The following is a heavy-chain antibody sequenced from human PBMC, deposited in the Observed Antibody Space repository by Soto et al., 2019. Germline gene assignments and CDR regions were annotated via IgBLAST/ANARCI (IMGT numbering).Heavy chain of an antibody. CDR1: GYTFTNYY. CDR3: ARDSTDYYYFDY. V-gene: IGHV1-46*01. J-gene: IGHJ4*02. CDR2: INPSGGST. D-gene: IGHD3-22*01. Sequence: GASVKVSCKASGYTFTNYYIHWVRQAPGQGLEWMGIINPSGGSTSYAQKFQGRVIMTRDTSTSKVYMELSSLRSEDTAVYYSARDSTDYYYFDYVGQGTLVTVSS.